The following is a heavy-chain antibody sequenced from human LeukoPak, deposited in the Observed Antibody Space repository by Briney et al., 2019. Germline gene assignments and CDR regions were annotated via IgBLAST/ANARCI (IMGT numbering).Heavy chain of an antibody. CDR3: ARGGESSGSDDFDY. CDR1: GYTFTDYY. J-gene: IGHJ4*02. V-gene: IGHV1-2*02. CDR2: MNPNSGDT. D-gene: IGHD1-26*01. Sequence: GASVKVSCKASGYTFTDYYMHWVRQAPGQGLEWMGWMNPNSGDTNFAQKFQGRVTMTRDTSISTAYMELSGLRSDDTAVYYCARGGESSGSDDFDYWGQGTLVTVSS.